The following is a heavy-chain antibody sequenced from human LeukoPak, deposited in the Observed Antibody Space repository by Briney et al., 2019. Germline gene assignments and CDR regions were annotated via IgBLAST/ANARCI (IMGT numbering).Heavy chain of an antibody. V-gene: IGHV1-2*02. J-gene: IGHJ4*02. Sequence: ASVKVSCKASGYTFTGYYMHWVRQAPGQGLEWMGWINPNSGGTNYAQKFQGRVTMTRDTSTSTAYMELSRLRSDDTAVYYCASRSYSSGWDDYWGQGTLVTVSS. D-gene: IGHD6-19*01. CDR2: INPNSGGT. CDR3: ASRSYSSGWDDY. CDR1: GYTFTGYY.